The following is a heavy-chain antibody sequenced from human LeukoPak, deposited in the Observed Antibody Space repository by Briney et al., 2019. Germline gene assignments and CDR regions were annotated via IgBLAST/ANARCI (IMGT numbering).Heavy chain of an antibody. V-gene: IGHV4-39*01. CDR1: GGSISSSSYY. CDR3: ARQAVVPAARDDY. D-gene: IGHD2-2*01. Sequence: SETLSLTCTVSGGSISSSSYYWGWIRQPPGKGLEWIGSIYYSGSTYYNPSLKSRVTISVDTSKNQFSLKLSPVTAADTAVYYCARQAVVPAARDDYWGQGTLVTVSS. J-gene: IGHJ4*02. CDR2: IYYSGST.